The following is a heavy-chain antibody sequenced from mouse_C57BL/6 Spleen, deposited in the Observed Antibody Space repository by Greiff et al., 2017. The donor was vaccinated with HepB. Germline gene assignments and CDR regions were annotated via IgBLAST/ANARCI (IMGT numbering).Heavy chain of an antibody. Sequence: EVHLVESGGDLVKPGGSLKLSCAASGFTFSSYGMSWVRQTPDKRLEWVATISSGGSYTYYPDSVKGRFTISRDNAKNTLYLQMSSLKSEDTAMYYCARHETVVATRDAMDYWGQGTSVTVSS. J-gene: IGHJ4*01. D-gene: IGHD1-1*01. CDR2: ISSGGSYT. CDR3: ARHETVVATRDAMDY. CDR1: GFTFSSYG. V-gene: IGHV5-6*01.